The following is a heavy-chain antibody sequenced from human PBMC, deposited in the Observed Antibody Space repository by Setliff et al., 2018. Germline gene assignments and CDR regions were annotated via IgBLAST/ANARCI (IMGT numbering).Heavy chain of an antibody. D-gene: IGHD3-22*01. J-gene: IGHJ3*02. CDR3: ARGDYYDSSAYSPDTFDI. V-gene: IGHV4-34*01. CDR2: INRRGSS. CDR1: GGSFSGYY. Sequence: SETLSLTCTVSGGSFSGYYWNWIRQPPGKGLEWIGEINRRGSSKYNPSLKSRVTISLDTSKNQFSLKLSSVTAADTAVYYCARGDYYDSSAYSPDTFDIWGQGTMVTVSS.